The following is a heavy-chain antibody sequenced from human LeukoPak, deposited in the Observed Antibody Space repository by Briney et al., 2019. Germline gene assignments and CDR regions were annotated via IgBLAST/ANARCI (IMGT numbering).Heavy chain of an antibody. D-gene: IGHD1-1*01. CDR3: ALASPPNYYFDY. CDR2: INPSGGST. Sequence: ASVKVSCKASGYTFTSYYMHWVRQAPGQGLEWMGIINPSGGSTSYAQKFQGRVTMTRDTSTSTVYMELSSLRSEDTAVYYCALASPPNYYFDYWAREPWSPSPQ. V-gene: IGHV1-46*01. J-gene: IGHJ4*02. CDR1: GYTFTSYY.